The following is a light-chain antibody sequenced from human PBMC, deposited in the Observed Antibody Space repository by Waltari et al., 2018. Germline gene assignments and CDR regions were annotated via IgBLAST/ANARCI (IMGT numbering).Light chain of an antibody. CDR2: EAS. CDR1: QRIRTS. CDR3: QQYSVYYT. Sequence: DIQMTQSPSTLSESVGDRVTTTCRASQRIRTSLAWYQQKPGKAPNLLISEASSLESGLPSRFSGRGSGTEFTLPISSLQPDDGATYCCQQYSVYYTLGPETKVDLK. V-gene: IGKV1-5*03. J-gene: IGKJ3*01.